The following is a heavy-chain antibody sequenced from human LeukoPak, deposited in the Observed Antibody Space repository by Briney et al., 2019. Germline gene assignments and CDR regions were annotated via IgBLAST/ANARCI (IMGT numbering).Heavy chain of an antibody. J-gene: IGHJ3*02. CDR1: GGSISSSRYY. CDR2: IDQSGST. Sequence: PSETLSLTCTVSGGSISSSRYYWAWVRQPPGKGLEFIASIDQSGSTNYNPSLKRRVTTTVDTSKNQFSLKLSSVTAADTAVYYCARSRLEWFASDAFDIWGQGTMVAVSS. V-gene: IGHV4-39*01. CDR3: ARSRLEWFASDAFDI. D-gene: IGHD3-3*01.